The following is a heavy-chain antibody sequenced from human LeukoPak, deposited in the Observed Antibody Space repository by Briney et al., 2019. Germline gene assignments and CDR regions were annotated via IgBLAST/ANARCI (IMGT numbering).Heavy chain of an antibody. Sequence: GGSLRLSCAASGFTFSSYAMSWVRQAPGKGLEWVSAISGSGGSTYYADSVKGRFTISRDNSKNTLYLQMNSLRAEDTAVYYCAKDYPPPIAAAGRGSPLSLDVWGQGTTVTVSS. V-gene: IGHV3-23*01. J-gene: IGHJ6*02. D-gene: IGHD6-13*01. CDR1: GFTFSSYA. CDR2: ISGSGGST. CDR3: AKDYPPPIAAAGRGSPLSLDV.